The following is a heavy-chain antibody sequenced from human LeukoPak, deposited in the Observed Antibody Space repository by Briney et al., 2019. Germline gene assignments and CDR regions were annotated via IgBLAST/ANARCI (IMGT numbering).Heavy chain of an antibody. D-gene: IGHD1-26*01. CDR3: AKAGSIVGATGAHDAFDI. Sequence: GGSLRLSCAASGFTFSSYAMSWVRQAPGKGLEWVSAISGSGGSTYYADSVKGRFTISRDNSKNTLYLQMNSLRAEDTAEYYCAKAGSIVGATGAHDAFDIWGQGTMVTVSS. V-gene: IGHV3-23*01. J-gene: IGHJ3*02. CDR1: GFTFSSYA. CDR2: ISGSGGST.